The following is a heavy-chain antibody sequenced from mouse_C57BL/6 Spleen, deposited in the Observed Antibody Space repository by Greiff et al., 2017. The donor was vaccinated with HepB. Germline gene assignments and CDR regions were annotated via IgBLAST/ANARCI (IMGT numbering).Heavy chain of an antibody. CDR3: ARHYGRAPFAY. Sequence: VQLKESGPGLVKPSQSLSLTCSVTGYSITSGYYWNWIRQFPGNKLEWMGYISYDGSNNYNPSLKNRISITRDTSKNQFFLKLNSVTTEDTATYYCARHYGRAPFAYWGQGTLVTVSA. CDR1: GYSITSGYY. CDR2: ISYDGSN. D-gene: IGHD1-1*01. V-gene: IGHV3-6*01. J-gene: IGHJ3*01.